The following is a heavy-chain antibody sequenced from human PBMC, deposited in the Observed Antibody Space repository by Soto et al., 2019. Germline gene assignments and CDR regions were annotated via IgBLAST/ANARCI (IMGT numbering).Heavy chain of an antibody. CDR2: SNSDGRST. J-gene: IGHJ4*02. D-gene: IGHD6-13*01. CDR3: ARETSSWSLDY. Sequence: PGGSLRLSCAASGFTFSTYWMHWVRQAPGKGLVWVSRSNSDGRSTDHADSAKGRFTISRDNAKNTLYLQMNSLRVEDTAVYYCARETSSWSLDYWGQGMLVTVSS. CDR1: GFTFSTYW. V-gene: IGHV3-74*01.